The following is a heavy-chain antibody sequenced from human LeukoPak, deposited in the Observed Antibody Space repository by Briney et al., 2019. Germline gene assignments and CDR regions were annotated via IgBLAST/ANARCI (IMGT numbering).Heavy chain of an antibody. CDR2: IYYSGST. CDR1: GGSIAGTHSY. V-gene: IGHV4-39*01. Sequence: SETLSLTCTVSGGSIAGTHSYWGWIRQSPGKGLEWIESIYYSGSTYYNPSLKSRVAISVYTSKNQFSLKLSSVTAADTAVYYCARLSGGSYHMDVWGKGTTVTVSS. J-gene: IGHJ6*03. D-gene: IGHD3-10*01. CDR3: ARLSGGSYHMDV.